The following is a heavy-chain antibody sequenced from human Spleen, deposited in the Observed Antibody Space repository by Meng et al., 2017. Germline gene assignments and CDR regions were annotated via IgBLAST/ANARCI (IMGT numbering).Heavy chain of an antibody. CDR1: GGSFRGYY. V-gene: IGHV4-34*01. CDR2: INHSGST. CDR3: ARVGRVGTPMAYGMNV. Sequence: QLRLQQGGAGLFKPSETLAPTRAVYGGSFRGYYWSWIRQPPGKGLEWSGEINHSGSTNYNPSLKSRVTISVDTSKNQFSLRLSSVTAADTAVYYCARVGRVGTPMAYGMNVWGQGTTVTVSS. J-gene: IGHJ6*02. D-gene: IGHD5-18*01.